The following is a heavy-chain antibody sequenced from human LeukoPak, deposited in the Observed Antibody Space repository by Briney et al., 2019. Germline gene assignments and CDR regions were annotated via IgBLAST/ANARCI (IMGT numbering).Heavy chain of an antibody. V-gene: IGHV3-23*01. Sequence: PGGSLRLSCAASGXTFSTYAVHWVRQAPGKGLEWVSGISPIGDGAYYADSVKGRFTISRDNSKNTLYVHMNSLRAEDTAVYYCAKAGDRNYLDYWGQGALVTVSS. CDR1: GXTFSTYA. CDR2: ISPIGDGA. J-gene: IGHJ4*02. CDR3: AKAGDRNYLDY. D-gene: IGHD3-22*01.